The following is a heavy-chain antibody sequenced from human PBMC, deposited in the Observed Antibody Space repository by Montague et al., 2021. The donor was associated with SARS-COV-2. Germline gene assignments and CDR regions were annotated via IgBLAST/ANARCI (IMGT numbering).Heavy chain of an antibody. J-gene: IGHJ4*02. Sequence: TLSLTCTASGGSISSGSYYWSWIRQPAGKGLEWIGRIYTSGTTGYSFSLKSRVTISVDTSKNQFSLKLTSVTAADTAVYYCARAHSGSWAHLDNWGQGSLVTVSS. D-gene: IGHD5-12*01. CDR3: ARAHSGSWAHLDN. V-gene: IGHV4-61*02. CDR1: GGSISSGSYY. CDR2: IYTSGTT.